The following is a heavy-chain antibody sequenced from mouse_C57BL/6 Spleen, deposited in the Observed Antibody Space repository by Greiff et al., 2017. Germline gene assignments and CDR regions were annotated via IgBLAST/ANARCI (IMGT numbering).Heavy chain of an antibody. CDR3: ARGNCGSSYWYFDV. Sequence: QVQLQQPGTELVKPGASVKLSCKASGYTFTSYWMHWVKQRPGQGLEWIGNINPSNGGTNYNEKFKSKATLTVDKSSSTAYMQLSSLTSEDSAVYYCARGNCGSSYWYFDVWGTGTTVTVSS. CDR2: INPSNGGT. J-gene: IGHJ1*03. V-gene: IGHV1-53*01. CDR1: GYTFTSYW. D-gene: IGHD1-1*01.